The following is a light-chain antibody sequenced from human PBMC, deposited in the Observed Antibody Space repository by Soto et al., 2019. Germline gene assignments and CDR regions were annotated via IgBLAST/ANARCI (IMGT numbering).Light chain of an antibody. Sequence: QSVLTQPASVSGSPGQSITISCTGTSSDIGGYNYVSWYQQHPGKAPKLMIYDVSNRPSGVSNRFSGSKSGNTASLTISGLQAEDEADYYCRSQAVSSTLVFGGGTKLTVL. J-gene: IGLJ2*01. CDR3: RSQAVSSTLV. CDR2: DVS. CDR1: SSDIGGYNY. V-gene: IGLV2-14*01.